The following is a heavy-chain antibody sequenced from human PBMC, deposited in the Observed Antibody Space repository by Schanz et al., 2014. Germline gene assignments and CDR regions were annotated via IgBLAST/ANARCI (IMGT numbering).Heavy chain of an antibody. D-gene: IGHD2-2*01. Sequence: QVQVVQSGGGLVKPGGSLRLSCAASGFVFGDYYMTWIRQAPGKGLEWLSYISDSGTYTNYADSVKGRFTISRDNSNKTVDLQMNSLRAEDTAVYYCARAGYDADNWFDPWGQGTLVTVSS. J-gene: IGHJ5*02. CDR3: ARAGYDADNWFDP. CDR2: ISDSGTYT. V-gene: IGHV3-11*06. CDR1: GFVFGDYY.